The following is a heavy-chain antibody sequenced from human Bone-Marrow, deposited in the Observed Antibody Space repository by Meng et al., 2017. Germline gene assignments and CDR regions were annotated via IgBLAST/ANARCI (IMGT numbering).Heavy chain of an antibody. CDR1: GYTFTGYY. V-gene: IGHV1-2*06. CDR3: ARAYGSGIHFDY. CDR2: INPNSGGT. Sequence: ASVKVSCKASGYTFTGYYMHWVRQAPGQGLEWMGRINPNSGGTNYAQKFQGRVTMTRDTSISTAYMELSSLRSEDTAVYYCARAYGSGIHFDYWGQGTLVTVSS. J-gene: IGHJ4*02. D-gene: IGHD3-10*01.